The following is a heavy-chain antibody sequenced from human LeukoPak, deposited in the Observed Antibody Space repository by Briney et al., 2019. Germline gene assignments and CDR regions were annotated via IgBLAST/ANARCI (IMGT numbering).Heavy chain of an antibody. Sequence: GGSLRLSCAASGFTFSSYGMHWVRQAPGKGLEWVPVIWYDGSNKYYADSVKGRFTISRDNSKNTLYLQMNSLRAEDTAVYYCARMSYYYYYYGMDVWGQGTTVTVSS. D-gene: IGHD1-26*01. J-gene: IGHJ6*02. CDR1: GFTFSSYG. V-gene: IGHV3-33*01. CDR2: IWYDGSNK. CDR3: ARMSYYYYYYGMDV.